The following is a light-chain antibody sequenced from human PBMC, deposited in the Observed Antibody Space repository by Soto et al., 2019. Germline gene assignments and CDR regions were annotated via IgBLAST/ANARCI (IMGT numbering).Light chain of an antibody. J-gene: IGKJ4*01. CDR2: DAS. V-gene: IGKV3-11*01. CDR1: QSISIH. CDR3: QQRSTWPLT. Sequence: EIVLTQSPATLSLSPGERATLSCRASQSISIHLAWYQQKPGQTPRLLMYDASNRATAVPARFSGSGSGTDFTLTISSLEPEDLAVYYCQQRSTWPLTFGGGTKVEIK.